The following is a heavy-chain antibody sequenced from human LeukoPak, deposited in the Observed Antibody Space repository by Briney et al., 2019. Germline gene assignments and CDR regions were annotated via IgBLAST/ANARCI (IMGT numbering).Heavy chain of an antibody. J-gene: IGHJ5*02. D-gene: IGHD3-10*01. CDR3: ARSSGGWFDP. V-gene: IGHV4-59*01. Sequence: AETLSLTCTVSGGSISSYYWSWIRQPPGKGLEWIGYIYYSGSTNYNPSLKSRVTISVDTSKNQFSLKLSSVTAADTAVYYCARSSGGWFDPWGQGTLVTVSS. CDR1: GGSISSYY. CDR2: IYYSGST.